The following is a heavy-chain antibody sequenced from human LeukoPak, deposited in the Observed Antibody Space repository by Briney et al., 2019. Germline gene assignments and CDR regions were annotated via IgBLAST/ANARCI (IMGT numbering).Heavy chain of an antibody. D-gene: IGHD3-22*01. Sequence: ASVKVSCKASGYTFTGYYMHWVRQAPGQGLEWMGWINPNSGGTNYAQKFQGRVTMTRDTSISTAYMELSRLRSDDTAVYYCARDSVRAYDSSGYNFDYWGQGTLVTVSS. CDR3: ARDSVRAYDSSGYNFDY. CDR2: INPNSGGT. J-gene: IGHJ4*02. CDR1: GYTFTGYY. V-gene: IGHV1-2*02.